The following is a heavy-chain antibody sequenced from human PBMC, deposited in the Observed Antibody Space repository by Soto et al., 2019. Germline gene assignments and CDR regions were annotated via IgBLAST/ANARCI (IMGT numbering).Heavy chain of an antibody. D-gene: IGHD2-2*01. CDR2: IYYSGST. J-gene: IGHJ6*03. CDR1: GGSISSYY. V-gene: IGHV4-59*01. Sequence: SETLSLTCTVSGGSISSYYWSWIRQPPGKGLEWIGYIYYSGSTNYNPSLKSRVTISVDTSKNQFSLKLSSVTAADTAVYYCARIPADIVVSYYMDVWGKGTTVTVSS. CDR3: ARIPADIVVSYYMDV.